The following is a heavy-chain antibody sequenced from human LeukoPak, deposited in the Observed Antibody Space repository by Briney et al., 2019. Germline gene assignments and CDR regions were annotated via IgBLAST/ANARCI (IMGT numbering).Heavy chain of an antibody. CDR1: GGSISTFY. J-gene: IGHJ4*02. CDR3: AGTYYYTSGSYSNFDY. CDR2: IFYSGST. D-gene: IGHD3-10*01. Sequence: PSETLSLTCTVSGGSISTFYWSWIRQPPGKGLEWIGYIFYSGSTNYNPSLKSRVTISVDTSKNQFSLKLSSVTAADTAVYYCAGTYYYTSGSYSNFDYWGQGTLVTVSS. V-gene: IGHV4-59*08.